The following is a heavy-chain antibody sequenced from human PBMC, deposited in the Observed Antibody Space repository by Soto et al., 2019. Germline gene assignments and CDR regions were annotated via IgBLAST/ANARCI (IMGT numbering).Heavy chain of an antibody. Sequence: SETLSLTCTFSGVSISRYYSNLIRQPPGKGLEWIGYISYTGSTNYNPSLKSRVTISVDTSKNQFSLKLSSVTAADTAVYYCGRKGVFDIWAQGTMLPVSS. CDR2: ISYTGST. V-gene: IGHV4-59*01. CDR1: GVSISRYY. D-gene: IGHD2-8*01. J-gene: IGHJ3*02. CDR3: GRKGVFDI.